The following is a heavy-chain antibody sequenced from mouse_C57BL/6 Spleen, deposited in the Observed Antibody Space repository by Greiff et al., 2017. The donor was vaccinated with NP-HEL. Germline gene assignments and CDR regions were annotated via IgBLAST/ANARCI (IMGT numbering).Heavy chain of an antibody. J-gene: IGHJ3*01. V-gene: IGHV14-2*01. D-gene: IGHD2-4*01. CDR1: GFNIKDYY. CDR2: IDPEDGET. CDR3: ARPYDYDGAWFAY. Sequence: EVQLQQSGAELVKPGASVKLSCTASGFNIKDYYMHWVKQRTEQGLEWIGRIDPEDGETKYAPKIQGKATITADTSSNTAYLTRSSLTSEDTAVYYGARPYDYDGAWFAYRGQGTLFTVSA.